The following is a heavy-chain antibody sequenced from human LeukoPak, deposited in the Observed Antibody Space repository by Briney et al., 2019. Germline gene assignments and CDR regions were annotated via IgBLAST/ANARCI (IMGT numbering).Heavy chain of an antibody. D-gene: IGHD6-6*01. J-gene: IGHJ4*02. Sequence: SGPTLVKPTQTLTLTCTFSGFALSTSGVGVGWILQPPGKALGWLALIYWDDDKRYSPSLKSRLTITKDTPKNQVVLTMTNMDPVDTATYHCAHWIYSSSFDYWGQGTLVTVSS. CDR2: IYWDDDK. CDR3: AHWIYSSSFDY. CDR1: GFALSTSGVG. V-gene: IGHV2-5*02.